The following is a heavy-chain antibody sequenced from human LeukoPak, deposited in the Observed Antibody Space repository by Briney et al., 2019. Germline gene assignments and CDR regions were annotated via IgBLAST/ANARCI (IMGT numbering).Heavy chain of an antibody. D-gene: IGHD4-23*01. V-gene: IGHV4-38-2*01. J-gene: IGHJ6*03. Sequence: SETLSLTCAVSGYSISSGYYWGWIRQPPGKGLEWIGSIYHSGSTYYNPSLKSRVTISVDTSKKQLSLKMSSVTDADTAVYYCARLGGSYTTTYYYYYYMDVWGKGTTVTVSS. CDR2: IYHSGST. CDR1: GYSISSGYY. CDR3: ARLGGSYTTTYYYYYYMDV.